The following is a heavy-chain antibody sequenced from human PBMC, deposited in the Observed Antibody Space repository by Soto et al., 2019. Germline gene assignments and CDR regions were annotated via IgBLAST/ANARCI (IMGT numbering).Heavy chain of an antibody. J-gene: IGHJ5*02. CDR3: ARMATFGTLNWFDP. V-gene: IGHV1-8*01. CDR2: MNPNSGKG. Sequence: QVPLVQSGAEVREPGASVRVSCKASGYTFGNNDISWVRQGTGQGLEWMGWMNPNSGKGGYAQKFQGRVTMTRDTSTSTAYMELSRLTSDDTAIYYCARMATFGTLNWFDPWGQGTLVTVSS. D-gene: IGHD3-16*01. CDR1: GYTFGNND.